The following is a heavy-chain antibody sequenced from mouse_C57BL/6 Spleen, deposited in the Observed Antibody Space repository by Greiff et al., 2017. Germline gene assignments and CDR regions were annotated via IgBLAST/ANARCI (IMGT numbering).Heavy chain of an antibody. V-gene: IGHV1-63*01. CDR1: GYTFTNYW. CDR2: IYPGGGYT. Sequence: QVQLQQSGAELVRPGTSVKMSCKASGYTFTNYWIGWAKQRPGHGLEWIGDIYPGGGYTYYNEKFKGKATLTADKSSSTAYMQFSSLTSEDSAIYYGASRHYCGSSYGYFDVWGTGTTVTVSS. D-gene: IGHD1-1*01. CDR3: ASRHYCGSSYGYFDV. J-gene: IGHJ1*03.